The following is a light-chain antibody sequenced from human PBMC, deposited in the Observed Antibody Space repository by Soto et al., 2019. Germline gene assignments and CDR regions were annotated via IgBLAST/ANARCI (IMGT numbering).Light chain of an antibody. V-gene: IGKV1-9*01. CDR2: AAS. J-gene: IGKJ4*01. CDR3: QQSDTYPLT. CDR1: QGISSY. Sequence: DIQLTQSPSFLSASVGDIVTITCLASQGISSYLAWYQQKPGKAPKLLISAASTLQSGVPSRFSGSGSGTEFTLTINSLQPEDFATYYCQQSDTYPLTFGGGTKVDIK.